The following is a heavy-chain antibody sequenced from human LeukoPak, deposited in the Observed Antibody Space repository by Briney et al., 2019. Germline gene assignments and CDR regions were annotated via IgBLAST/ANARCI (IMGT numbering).Heavy chain of an antibody. D-gene: IGHD5-18*01. J-gene: IGHJ6*03. CDR1: GGSISSYY. CDR3: SRTGGYSYGYYYYYYMDV. V-gene: IGHV4-59*01. CDR2: IYYSGST. Sequence: SETLSLTCTVSGGSISSYYWSWIRQPPGKGLEWIGYIYYSGSTNYNPSLKSRVTISVDTSKNQFSLKLSSVTAADTAVYYCSRTGGYSYGYYYYYYMDVWGKGTTVTISS.